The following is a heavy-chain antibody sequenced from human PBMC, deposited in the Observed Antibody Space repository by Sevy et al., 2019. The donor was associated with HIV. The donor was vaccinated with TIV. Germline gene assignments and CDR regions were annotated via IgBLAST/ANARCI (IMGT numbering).Heavy chain of an antibody. CDR3: AKRRVQSGLSGGGANYGWDV. Sequence: GGSLRLSCAASGFSFSNYAMSWVRQAPGKGLEWVSTLIGGGSRTYYADSVTGRFPISRNNSRNTRYLQMNSLRAEDTDVYYCAKRRVQSGLSGGGANYGWDVCGQGTTVTVSS. J-gene: IGHJ6*02. V-gene: IGHV3-23*01. D-gene: IGHD2-8*02. CDR1: GFSFSNYA. CDR2: LIGGGSRT.